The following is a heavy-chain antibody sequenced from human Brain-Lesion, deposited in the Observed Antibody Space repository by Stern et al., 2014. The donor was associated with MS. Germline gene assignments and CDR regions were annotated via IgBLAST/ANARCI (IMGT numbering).Heavy chain of an antibody. D-gene: IGHD3-22*01. V-gene: IGHV1-2*04. Sequence: QVQLVQSGAEVKKPGASVKVSCKASGYTFTGHYMHWVRQAPGQGLEWMGWINPKSGGTNYAQKFQGWVTMTRDTSINTAYMELSRLRSDDTAVYYCATYYYYSTGYNDFWGQGTLVTVSS. CDR3: ATYYYYSTGYNDF. CDR1: GYTFTGHY. J-gene: IGHJ4*02. CDR2: INPKSGGT.